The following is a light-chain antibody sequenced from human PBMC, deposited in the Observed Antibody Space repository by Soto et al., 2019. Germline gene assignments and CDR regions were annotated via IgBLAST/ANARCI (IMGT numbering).Light chain of an antibody. V-gene: IGLV2-11*01. CDR2: DVS. CDR3: CSFAGNYIYV. Sequence: QSVLTQARAVSGSPGQSVTMSCTGTSSDVGGYNYVSWYLQHPGKAPKVMIYDVSKRPSGVPDRFSGSKSGNTASLTISGLQSEDEADYYCCSFAGNYIYVFGTGTKVTVL. CDR1: SSDVGGYNY. J-gene: IGLJ1*01.